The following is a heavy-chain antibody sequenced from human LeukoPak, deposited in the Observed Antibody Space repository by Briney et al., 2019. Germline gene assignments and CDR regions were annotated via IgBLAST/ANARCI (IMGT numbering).Heavy chain of an antibody. J-gene: IGHJ5*02. CDR1: GYTFTSWW. CDR3: ARHGGYTWNDIYFDR. D-gene: IGHD1-1*01. CDR2: IYPGNSDT. Sequence: GESLKISCKGSGYTFTSWWIGWERQMPGKGLEWMGIIYPGNSDTRYSPSFQGQVTISADRSISTAYLQWSSLTASDTAIYYCARHGGYTWNDIYFDRWGQGTLVTVSS. V-gene: IGHV5-51*01.